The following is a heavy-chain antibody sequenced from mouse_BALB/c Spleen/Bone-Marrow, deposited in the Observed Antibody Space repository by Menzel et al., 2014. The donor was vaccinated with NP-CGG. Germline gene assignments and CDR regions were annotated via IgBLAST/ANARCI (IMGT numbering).Heavy chain of an antibody. V-gene: IGHV1-37*01. Sequence: EVQLQQSGPELVKPGASVKISCKASGYSFTGYFMNWMKQSHGKSLEWIGRINPYNGDPFYNQKFKGKATLTVDNSSSTAHMELLSLTSEDSAVYYCGRGNYDYDSWFGYWGQGTLVTVSA. D-gene: IGHD2-4*01. J-gene: IGHJ3*01. CDR1: GYSFTGYF. CDR2: INPYNGDP. CDR3: GRGNYDYDSWFGY.